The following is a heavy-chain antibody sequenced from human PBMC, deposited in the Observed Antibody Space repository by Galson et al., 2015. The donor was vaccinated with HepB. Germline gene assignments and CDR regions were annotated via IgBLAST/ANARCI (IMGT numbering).Heavy chain of an antibody. CDR3: TTPEGGPYYDSSGYST. J-gene: IGHJ4*02. Sequence: SLRLSCAASGFTFSNAWMSWVRQAPGKGLEWVGRIKSKTDGGTTDYAAPVKGRFTISRDDSKNTLYLQMNSLKTEDTAVYYCTTPEGGPYYDSSGYSTWGQGTLVTVSS. V-gene: IGHV3-15*01. D-gene: IGHD3-22*01. CDR1: GFTFSNAW. CDR2: IKSKTDGGTT.